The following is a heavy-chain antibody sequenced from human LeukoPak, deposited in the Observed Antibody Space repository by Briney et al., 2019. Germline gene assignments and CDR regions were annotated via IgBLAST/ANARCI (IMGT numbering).Heavy chain of an antibody. D-gene: IGHD5-24*01. CDR2: IRRKPKSYAT. CDR1: GFTFQGSV. CDR3: TRFGDGYKIDY. Sequence: QPGGPLRLSRSLSGFTFQGSVMHWVGPASPKELQWVDRIRRKPKSYATAYVPSVKGRVIISRDDSKNTAYLQMNSLKTEDTAVYYCTRFGDGYKIDYWGQGTLVTVSS. J-gene: IGHJ4*02. V-gene: IGHV3-73*01.